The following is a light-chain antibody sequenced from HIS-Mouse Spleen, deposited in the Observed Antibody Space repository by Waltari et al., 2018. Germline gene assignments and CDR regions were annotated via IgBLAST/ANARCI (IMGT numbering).Light chain of an antibody. J-gene: IGKJ2*01. CDR3: MQALQTPWT. CDR2: LGS. CDR1: QRPLHSNGYND. Sequence: IVVTQSPLSLPVTPGEPASISCRSSQRPLHSNGYNDLDWYLQKPGQCPQLLIYLGSNRASGVPDRFSGSGSGTDFTLKISRVEAEDVGVYYCMQALQTPWTFGQGTKLEIK. V-gene: IGKV2-28*01.